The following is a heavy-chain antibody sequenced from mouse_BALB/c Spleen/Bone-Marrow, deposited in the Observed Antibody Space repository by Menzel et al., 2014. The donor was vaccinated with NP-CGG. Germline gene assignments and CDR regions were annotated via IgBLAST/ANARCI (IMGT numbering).Heavy chain of an antibody. CDR3: ARDDYDAFAY. Sequence: VQGVESGAELAKPGASVKMSCKASGYTFTSYWMHWIKQRPGQGLEWIGYINPSTGYTEYNQTFKGKATLTAAKSSTTAYMQLSSLTSEDSAVYYCARDDYDAFAYWGQGTLVTVSA. CDR1: GYTFTSYW. J-gene: IGHJ3*01. D-gene: IGHD2-4*01. CDR2: INPSTGYT. V-gene: IGHV1-7*01.